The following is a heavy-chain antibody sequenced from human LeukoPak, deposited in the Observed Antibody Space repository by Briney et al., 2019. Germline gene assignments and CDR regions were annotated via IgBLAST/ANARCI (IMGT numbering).Heavy chain of an antibody. CDR3: ACLGYCSGGSCYYVPFYYYMDV. D-gene: IGHD2-15*01. CDR1: GYTFTGYY. CDR2: INPNSGGT. Sequence: GASVKVSCKASGYTFTGYYMHWVRQAPGQGLEWMGWINPNSGGTNYAQKFQGRVTMTRDTSISTAYMELSRLRSDNTAVYYCACLGYCSGGSCYYVPFYYYMDVWGKGTTVTVSS. V-gene: IGHV1-2*02. J-gene: IGHJ6*03.